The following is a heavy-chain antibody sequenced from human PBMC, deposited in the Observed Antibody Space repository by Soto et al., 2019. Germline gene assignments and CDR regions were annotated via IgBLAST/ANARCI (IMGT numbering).Heavy chain of an antibody. D-gene: IGHD1-26*01. CDR1: GYTFTTFA. J-gene: IGHJ4*02. V-gene: IGHV1-3*01. CDR3: AKSNSGSYFDY. Sequence: ASVKVSCKASGYTFTTFAMHWVRQAPGQRLEWMGWINAGNGDTKYSQKFQDRVTITRDTSASTAYMELSSLKSEDTAVYYYAKSNSGSYFDYWGQGTPVTVSS. CDR2: INAGNGDT.